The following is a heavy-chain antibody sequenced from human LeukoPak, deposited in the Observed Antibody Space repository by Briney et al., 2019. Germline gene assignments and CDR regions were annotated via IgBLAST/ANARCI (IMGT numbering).Heavy chain of an antibody. CDR3: ARVHNRLWFGESDAFDI. D-gene: IGHD3-10*01. CDR2: IIPIFGTA. Sequence: ASVKVSCKASGGTFSSYAISWVRQAPGQGLEWMGGIIPIFGTANYAQKFQGRVTITADKSTSTAYMELSSLRSEDTAVYYCARVHNRLWFGESDAFDIWGQGTMVTVSS. V-gene: IGHV1-69*06. CDR1: GGTFSSYA. J-gene: IGHJ3*02.